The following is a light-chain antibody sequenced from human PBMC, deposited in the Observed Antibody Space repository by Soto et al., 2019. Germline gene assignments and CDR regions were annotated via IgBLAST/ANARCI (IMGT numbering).Light chain of an antibody. CDR1: ENISSW. J-gene: IGKJ2*01. CDR3: QQYDDYPYT. CDR2: EAS. V-gene: IGKV1-5*03. Sequence: DIQMTQSPSTVSASVGDRVTITCRASENISSWLAWYQQKPGKAPNLLIYEASILETGVPSRFSGSGSGTEFSLTISSLQPDEFATYYCQQYDDYPYTFGHGTRVDI.